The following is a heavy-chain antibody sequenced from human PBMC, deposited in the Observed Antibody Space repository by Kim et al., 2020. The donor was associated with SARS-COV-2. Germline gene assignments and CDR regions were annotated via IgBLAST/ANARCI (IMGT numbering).Heavy chain of an antibody. J-gene: IGHJ3*01. CDR2: ISSSSSYI. CDR3: ASSPLRGYYGSVV. CDR1: GFTFSSYS. Sequence: GGSLRLSCAASGFTFSSYSMNWVRQAPGKGLEWVSSISSSSSYIYYADSVKGRFTISRDNAKNSLYLQMNSLRAEDTAVYYCASSPLRGYYGSVVWGQGTMVTVSS. V-gene: IGHV3-21*01. D-gene: IGHD3-10*01.